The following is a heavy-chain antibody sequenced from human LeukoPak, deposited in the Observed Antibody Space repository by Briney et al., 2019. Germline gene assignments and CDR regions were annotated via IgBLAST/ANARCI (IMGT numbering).Heavy chain of an antibody. CDR3: TRGDGRGRSDGAI. CDR1: GFTFSNHW. CDR2: MNVDGSDK. V-gene: IGHV3-7*01. D-gene: IGHD5-18*01. J-gene: IGHJ4*02. Sequence: GGSLRLSCGASGFTFSNHWMGWVRQAPENGLEWVAIMNVDGSDKYHLDSVKGRFTISRDNAKNTQYLQMNSLRVEDTALYYCTRGDGRGRSDGAIWGPGTLVTVSS.